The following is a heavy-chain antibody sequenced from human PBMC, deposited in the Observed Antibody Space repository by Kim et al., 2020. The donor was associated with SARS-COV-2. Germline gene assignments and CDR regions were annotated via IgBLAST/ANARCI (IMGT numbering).Heavy chain of an antibody. CDR3: ARDRSVITGGAENDY. CDR2: IYSTGTT. J-gene: IGHJ4*02. CDR1: GFTFSSNY. Sequence: GGSLRLSCAASGFTFSSNYMSWVRQAPGKGLEWVSDIYSTGTTYYYADSVKGRFTISRDNSKNTVYLQMNSLRAEDTGVYYCARDRSVITGGAENDYWGQGTLVTVSS. D-gene: IGHD2-21*01. V-gene: IGHV3-66*01.